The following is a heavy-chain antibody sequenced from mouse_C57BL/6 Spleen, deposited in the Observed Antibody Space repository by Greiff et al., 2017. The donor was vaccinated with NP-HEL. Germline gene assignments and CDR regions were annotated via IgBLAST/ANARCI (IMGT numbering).Heavy chain of an antibody. V-gene: IGHV1-52*01. J-gene: IGHJ4*01. CDR1: GYTFTSYW. CDR2: IDPSDSET. Sequence: VQLQQPGAELVRPGSSVKLSCKASGYTFTSYWMHWVKQRPIQGLEWIGNIDPSDSETHYNQKFKDKATLTVDKSSSTAYMQLSSLTSEDSAVYYCASSNDYAMDYWGQGTSVTVSS. CDR3: ASSNDYAMDY. D-gene: IGHD2-5*01.